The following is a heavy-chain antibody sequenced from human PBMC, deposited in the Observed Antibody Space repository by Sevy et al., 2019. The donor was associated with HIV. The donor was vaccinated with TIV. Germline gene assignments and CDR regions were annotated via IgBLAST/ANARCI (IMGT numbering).Heavy chain of an antibody. V-gene: IGHV3-30*04. CDR3: ARDLGHDSSGYYFPDY. CDR1: GFTFSSYA. Sequence: GGSLRLSCAASGFTFSSYAMHWVRQAPGKGLEWVAVISYDGSNKYYADSVKGRFTISRDNSKNTLYLQMNSLRAEDTAVYYCARDLGHDSSGYYFPDYWGQGTLVTVSS. CDR2: ISYDGSNK. D-gene: IGHD3-22*01. J-gene: IGHJ4*02.